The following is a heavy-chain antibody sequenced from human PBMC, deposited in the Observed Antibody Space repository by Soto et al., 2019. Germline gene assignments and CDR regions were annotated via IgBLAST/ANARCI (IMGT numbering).Heavy chain of an antibody. CDR1: GGSISTGGYY. CDR3: ARADEYSSSCLSY. J-gene: IGHJ4*02. CDR2: IHYSGTT. V-gene: IGHV4-31*03. D-gene: IGHD6-6*01. Sequence: PSETLSLTCTVSGGSISTGGYYWTWIRQHPGKGLEWIGNIHYSGTTYYSPSLKSRVSISLDTSKNHFSLNLNSLTAADTAVYYCARADEYSSSCLSYWGQGTLVTVSS.